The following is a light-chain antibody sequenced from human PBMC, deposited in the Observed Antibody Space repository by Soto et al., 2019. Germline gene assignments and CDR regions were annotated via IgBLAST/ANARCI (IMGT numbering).Light chain of an antibody. Sequence: EVVLTQSPGTLSLSRGERATLSCRASERIYSAYLGWYQQKPGQAPRLLISDASNRATGIPARLSGSGSGTDFTLTISRLEPEDFAVYYCQQYGNSPITFGQGTRLEIK. J-gene: IGKJ5*01. CDR3: QQYGNSPIT. V-gene: IGKV3-20*01. CDR2: DAS. CDR1: ERIYSAY.